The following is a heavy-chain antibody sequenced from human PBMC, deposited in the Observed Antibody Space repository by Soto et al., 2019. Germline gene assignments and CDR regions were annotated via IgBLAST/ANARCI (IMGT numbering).Heavy chain of an antibody. D-gene: IGHD2-15*01. V-gene: IGHV3-15*01. Sequence: EVQLVESGGGLVKPGGSVRLSCAASGFTFSNDWMSCVRQAPGKGLEWVGRIISKTAGGTTEYAAPVRDRFIISTDDSIHTLFLHVIGPKTDNPAVYYCARGLCSSGNILDSWGQGTLVTVSS. CDR1: GFTFSNDW. CDR3: ARGLCSSGNILDS. CDR2: IISKTAGGTT. J-gene: IGHJ4*02.